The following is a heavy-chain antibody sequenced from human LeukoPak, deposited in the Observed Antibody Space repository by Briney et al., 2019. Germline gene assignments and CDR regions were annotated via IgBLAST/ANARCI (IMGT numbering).Heavy chain of an antibody. CDR1: GFTFSSYA. J-gene: IGHJ5*02. V-gene: IGHV3-23*01. D-gene: IGHD3-10*01. CDR2: ISGSGGST. Sequence: GGSLRLSCAASGFTFSSYAMSWVRQAPGKGLEWVSAISGSGGSTYYADSVKGRFTISRDNSKNTLYLHTNSLRAEDTAVYYCAKGYYGSGSYGWFDPWGQGTLVTVSS. CDR3: AKGYYGSGSYGWFDP.